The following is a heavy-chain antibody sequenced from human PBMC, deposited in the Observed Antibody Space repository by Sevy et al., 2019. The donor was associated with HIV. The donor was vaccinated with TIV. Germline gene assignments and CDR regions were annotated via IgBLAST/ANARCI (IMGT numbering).Heavy chain of an antibody. V-gene: IGHV5-51*01. CDR2: IYPDDSDT. D-gene: IGHD4-17*01. Sequence: GESLKISCKGSGYNFISYWIGWVRQMPGRGLEWMGIIYPDDSDTRYSPSFQGQVTISVDKSINTGYLQWSSLKASDTAMYYCARHHASYGVTGYYYYYGLDVWGQVTTVTVSS. CDR1: GYNFISYW. CDR3: ARHHASYGVTGYYYYYGLDV. J-gene: IGHJ6*02.